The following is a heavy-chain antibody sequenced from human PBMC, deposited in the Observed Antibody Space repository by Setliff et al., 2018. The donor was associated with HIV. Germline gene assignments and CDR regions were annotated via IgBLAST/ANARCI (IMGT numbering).Heavy chain of an antibody. Sequence: SETLSLTCTVSGPPIGIGSYYWTWIRQPAGRGLEWIGHISASGSTKYNPSLKSRLTISVDTSKNQFSLKLRSVTAADTAAYYCAREIPYSFGYYFDYWGQGTLVTVSS. D-gene: IGHD5-18*01. CDR3: AREIPYSFGYYFDY. CDR1: GPPIGIGSYY. CDR2: ISASGST. V-gene: IGHV4-61*09. J-gene: IGHJ4*02.